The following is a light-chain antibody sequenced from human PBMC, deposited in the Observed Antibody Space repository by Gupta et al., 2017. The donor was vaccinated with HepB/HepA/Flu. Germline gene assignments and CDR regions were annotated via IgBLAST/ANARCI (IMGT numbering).Light chain of an antibody. V-gene: IGLV2-14*01. CDR2: DVS. Sequence: QSALTQPASVSGSPGQSITISCTGTSSDVGGYNYVSWYQQHPGKAPKLMIYDVSNRPSGVSNRFSGSKSGTTASLTISGLQAEDEADYYCSSYTSSSTEVVFGGGSKLTVL. CDR1: SSDVGGYNY. J-gene: IGLJ2*01. CDR3: SSYTSSSTEVV.